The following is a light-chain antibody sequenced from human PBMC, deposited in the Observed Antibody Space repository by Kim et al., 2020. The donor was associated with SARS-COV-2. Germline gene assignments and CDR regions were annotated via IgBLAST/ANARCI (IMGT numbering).Light chain of an antibody. Sequence: QSALTQPPSASGSAGQSVTISCTGTRSDDGGYNYVSWYQQHPGHAPKLMIYEVSKRPSGVPDRFSGSKSGNTASLTVSGLQAEDEADYYCSSYAGSNNVVFGGGTQLTVL. CDR3: SSYAGSNNVV. V-gene: IGLV2-8*01. CDR1: RSDDGGYNY. J-gene: IGLJ2*01. CDR2: EVS.